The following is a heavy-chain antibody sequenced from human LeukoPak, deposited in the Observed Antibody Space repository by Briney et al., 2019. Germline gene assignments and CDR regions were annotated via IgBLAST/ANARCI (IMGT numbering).Heavy chain of an antibody. CDR3: ARTTRVAPDGRAEYFED. J-gene: IGHJ1*01. Sequence: SETLSLTCTVSGVSISTSCWSWIRQSPGRGLEWVGYRCDDGRDLYNPSLRSRVSRVTISVDASEKQFSLSLRSVTAADTAMYYCARTTRVAPDGRAEYFEDWGQGTLVIVSS. CDR2: RCDDGRD. D-gene: IGHD5-12*01. CDR1: GVSISTSC. V-gene: IGHV4-59*03.